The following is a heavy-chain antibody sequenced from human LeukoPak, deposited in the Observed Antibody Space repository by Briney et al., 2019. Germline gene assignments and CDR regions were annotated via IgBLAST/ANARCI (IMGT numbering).Heavy chain of an antibody. CDR3: ARQRRELTPYYMDV. D-gene: IGHD1-26*01. Sequence: KPGGSLRLSCAASGFTFSSYSMNWVRQAPGKGLEWVSSISSSSSYIYYADSVKGRFTISRDNAKSSLYLQMNSLRAEDTAVYYCARQRRELTPYYMDVWGKGTTVTVSS. CDR1: GFTFSSYS. CDR2: ISSSSSYI. V-gene: IGHV3-21*01. J-gene: IGHJ6*03.